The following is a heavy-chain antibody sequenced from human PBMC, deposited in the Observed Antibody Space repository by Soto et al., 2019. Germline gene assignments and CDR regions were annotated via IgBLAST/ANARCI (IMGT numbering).Heavy chain of an antibody. CDR2: IYYSGST. CDR3: ARDNYDFWSGYYRSNWFAP. J-gene: IGHJ5*02. Sequence: SETLSLTCTVSGGSISSYYWSWIRQPPGKGLEWIGYIYYSGSTNYNPSLKSRVTISVDTSKNQFSLKLSSVTAADTAVYYCARDNYDFWSGYYRSNWFAPWGQGTLVTVSS. V-gene: IGHV4-59*01. D-gene: IGHD3-3*01. CDR1: GGSISSYY.